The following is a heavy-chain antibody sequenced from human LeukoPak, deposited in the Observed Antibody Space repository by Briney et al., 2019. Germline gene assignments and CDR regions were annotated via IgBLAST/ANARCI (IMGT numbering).Heavy chain of an antibody. CDR2: MNQDGSEK. J-gene: IGHJ4*02. CDR1: GFTFSSYS. CDR3: AKDSYDVGYYFDY. D-gene: IGHD3-16*01. Sequence: PGGSLRLSCVASGFTFSSYSMNWVRQAPGKGLECVANMNQDGSEKDYVDSVKGRFTISRDNAKNSLYLEMNSLRVEDTAVYYCAKDSYDVGYYFDYWGQGTLVTVSS. V-gene: IGHV3-7*01.